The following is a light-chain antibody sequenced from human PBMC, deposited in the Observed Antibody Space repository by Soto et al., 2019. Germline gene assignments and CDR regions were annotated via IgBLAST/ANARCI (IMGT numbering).Light chain of an antibody. CDR2: GAS. J-gene: IGKJ1*01. Sequence: EIVLTQSPGTLSLSPGERATLSCRASQSLSSSYLVWYQQKPGQAPRLLIYGASSRATGIPDRFSGSGSGTDFTLTISGLEPEDFAVYYCQQYGTSPHTFGQGTKVDIK. V-gene: IGKV3-20*01. CDR3: QQYGTSPHT. CDR1: QSLSSSY.